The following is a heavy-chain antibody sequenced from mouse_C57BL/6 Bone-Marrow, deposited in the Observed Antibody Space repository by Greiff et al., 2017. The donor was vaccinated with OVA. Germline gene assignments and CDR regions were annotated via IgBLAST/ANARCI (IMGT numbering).Heavy chain of an antibody. CDR3: ARVYGNYSDY. D-gene: IGHD2-1*01. CDR1: GYSITSGYY. J-gene: IGHJ2*01. Sequence: ESGPGLVKPSQSLSLTCSVTGYSITSGYYWNWIRQFPGNKLEWMGYISYDGSNNYNPSLKNRISITRDTSKNQFFLKLNSVTTEDTATYYCARVYGNYSDYWGQGTTLTVSS. CDR2: ISYDGSN. V-gene: IGHV3-6*01.